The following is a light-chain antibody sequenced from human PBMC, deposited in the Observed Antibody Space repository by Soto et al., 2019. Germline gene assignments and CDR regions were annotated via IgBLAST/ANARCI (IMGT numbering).Light chain of an antibody. CDR2: QDT. CDR3: QAWDSGTVV. J-gene: IGLJ2*01. Sequence: SYELTQPPSVSVSPGQTASITCSGDKLGDKYASWYQQKPGQSPVLIIYQDTFRPSGIPERFSGSNSGNAATLTISGSQAMDEADYYCQAWDSGTVVFGGGTKVTVL. V-gene: IGLV3-1*01. CDR1: KLGDKY.